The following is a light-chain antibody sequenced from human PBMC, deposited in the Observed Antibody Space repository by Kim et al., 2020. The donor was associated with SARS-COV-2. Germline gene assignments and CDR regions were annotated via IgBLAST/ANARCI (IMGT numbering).Light chain of an antibody. V-gene: IGKV1-6*01. CDR2: VAS. Sequence: AIQMTRSPSSLSASVGDRVTITCRASQGIKNDLGWYQQKPGKAPNLLIYVASNLQTGVPSRFSGSGSGTYFTLTISSLQPEDFATYYCLQDYAYPYTFGQGTKLEI. CDR1: QGIKND. CDR3: LQDYAYPYT. J-gene: IGKJ2*01.